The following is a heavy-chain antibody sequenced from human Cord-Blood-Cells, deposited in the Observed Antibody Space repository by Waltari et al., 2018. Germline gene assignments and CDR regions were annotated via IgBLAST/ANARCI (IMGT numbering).Heavy chain of an antibody. D-gene: IGHD5-12*01. CDR3: ARMVATIEYYYMDV. CDR2: INHSGST. J-gene: IGHJ6*03. V-gene: IGHV4-34*01. Sequence: QVQLQQWGAGLLKPSETLSLTCAVYGGSFSGYYWSWIRQPPGKGLEWIGEINHSGSTNYNPSLKSRVTISVDTSKNQFSLKLSSVTAADTAVYYCARMVATIEYYYMDVWGKGTTVTVSS. CDR1: GGSFSGYY.